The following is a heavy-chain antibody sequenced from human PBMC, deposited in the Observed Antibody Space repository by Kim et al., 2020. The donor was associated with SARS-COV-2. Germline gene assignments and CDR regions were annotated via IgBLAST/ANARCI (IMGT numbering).Heavy chain of an antibody. CDR2: INSDGSYT. CDR1: GFTFSGHW. V-gene: IGHV3-74*01. J-gene: IGHJ6*02. D-gene: IGHD3-16*01. Sequence: GGSLRLSCAASGFTFSGHWMHWVRQAPGKGLVWVSRINSDGSYTNNADSVKGRFTISRDNARNTVYLEMNSLRAEDTAVYYCVRDNWALEVWGQGTTVTVSS. CDR3: VRDNWALEV.